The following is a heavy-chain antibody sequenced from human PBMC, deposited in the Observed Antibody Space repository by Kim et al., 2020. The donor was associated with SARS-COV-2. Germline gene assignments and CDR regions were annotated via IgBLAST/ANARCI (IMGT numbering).Heavy chain of an antibody. CDR3: ARVAYSYGPGDY. J-gene: IGHJ4*02. Sequence: GGSLRLSCAASGFTFSNYAMHWVRQAPGKGLEYVSSISSHGGTPYYANSVKGRFTISRDNSKSTLFLQMGSLRAEDMAVYYCARVAYSYGPGDYWGQGTLVTVSS. V-gene: IGHV3-64*01. CDR2: ISSHGGTP. D-gene: IGHD5-18*01. CDR1: GFTFSNYA.